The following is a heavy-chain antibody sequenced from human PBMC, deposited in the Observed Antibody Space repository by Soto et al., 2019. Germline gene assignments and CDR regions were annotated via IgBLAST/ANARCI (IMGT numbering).Heavy chain of an antibody. CDR3: AREAAAERNYYGLDV. V-gene: IGHV1-18*04. J-gene: IGHJ6*02. CDR1: GYIFSRYG. D-gene: IGHD6-13*01. Sequence: QVQLVQSGPEVRKPGASVKVSCKASGYIFSRYGISWVRQAPGQGLEWMAWISGYNGNTKFGERVQGRVNVTTDRSTRTAYMELRSLRSDDTAVYYCAREAAAERNYYGLDVWGQGTTVIVSS. CDR2: ISGYNGNT.